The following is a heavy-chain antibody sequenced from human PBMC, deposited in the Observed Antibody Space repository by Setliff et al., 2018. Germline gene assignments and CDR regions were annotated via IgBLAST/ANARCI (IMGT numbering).Heavy chain of an antibody. CDR3: AREGVDTRSSTDYRYYMDV. J-gene: IGHJ6*03. V-gene: IGHV1-69*05. CDR1: GGTFSSYG. CDR2: TIPSFGST. Sequence: GASVKVSCKASGGTFSSYGISWVRRAPGQGLEWMGGTIPSFGSTNYAQKFQGRVTIITDESTSTAYMELSSLRTEDSAVYYCAREGVDTRSSTDYRYYMDVWGKGTTVTVSS. D-gene: IGHD5-18*01.